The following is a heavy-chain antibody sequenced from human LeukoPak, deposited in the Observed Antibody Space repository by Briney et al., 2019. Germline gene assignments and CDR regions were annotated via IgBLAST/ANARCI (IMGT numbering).Heavy chain of an antibody. D-gene: IGHD3-22*01. CDR2: INHSGST. CDR3: AGGLITLRYNWFDP. J-gene: IGHJ5*02. Sequence: SETLSLTCAVYGGSFSGYYWSWIRQPPGKGLEWIGEINHSGSTNYNPSLKSRVTISVDTSKNQFSLKLSSVTAADTAVYYCAGGLITLRYNWFDPWGQGTLVTVSS. V-gene: IGHV4-34*01. CDR1: GGSFSGYY.